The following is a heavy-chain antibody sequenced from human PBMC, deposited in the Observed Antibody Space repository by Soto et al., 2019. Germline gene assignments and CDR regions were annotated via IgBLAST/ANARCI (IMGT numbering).Heavy chain of an antibody. CDR1: GGSISSSSYY. CDR2: IYYSGST. J-gene: IGHJ4*02. D-gene: IGHD3-3*01. V-gene: IGHV4-39*01. Sequence: ETLSLTCTVSGGSISSSSYYWGWIRQPPGKGLEWIGSIYYSGSTYYNPSLKSRVTISVDTSKNQFSLKLSSVTAADTAVYYCARRYYDFWSGYYTGGYFDYWGQGTLVTVSS. CDR3: ARRYYDFWSGYYTGGYFDY.